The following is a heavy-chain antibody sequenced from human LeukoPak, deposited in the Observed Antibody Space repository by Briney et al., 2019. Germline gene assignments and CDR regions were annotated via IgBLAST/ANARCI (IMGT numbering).Heavy chain of an antibody. CDR2: LYSDGST. D-gene: IGHD3-22*01. CDR1: GFAVSRSY. V-gene: IGHV3-53*01. J-gene: IGHJ4*02. CDR3: ARASYDSNGFTANHDS. Sequence: PGGSLRLSCAGSGFAVSRSYMSWVRQAPEKGLEWVSVLYSDGSTFYADSVKGRFTISRDNSKNTLHLQMNNLKAEDTAVYYCARASYDSNGFTANHDSWGQGTLVAVSS.